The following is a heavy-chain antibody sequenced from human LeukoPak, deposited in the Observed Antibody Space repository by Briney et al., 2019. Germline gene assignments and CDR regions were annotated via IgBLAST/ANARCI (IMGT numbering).Heavy chain of an antibody. V-gene: IGHV1-69*05. CDR2: IIPIFGTA. CDR1: GGTFSSYA. CDR3: ARADNPYYYYYMDV. J-gene: IGHJ6*03. D-gene: IGHD5-24*01. Sequence: ASVKVSCEASGGTFSSYAISWVRQAPGQGLEWMGGIIPIFGTANYAQKFQGRVTITTDESTSTAYMELSSLRSEDTAVYYCARADNPYYYYYMDVWGKGTTVTVSS.